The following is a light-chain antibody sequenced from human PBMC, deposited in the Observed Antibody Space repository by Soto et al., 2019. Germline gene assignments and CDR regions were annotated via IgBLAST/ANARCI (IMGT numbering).Light chain of an antibody. CDR3: QQYKTT. V-gene: IGKV1-5*03. J-gene: IGKJ3*01. CDR1: QTINNW. CDR2: KTS. Sequence: DILLTQSPSTLSASIGDRVTITCRTSQTINNWLAWYQLKPGKAPKLLIHKTSILESGVPSRFSGNGSGTEFTLTISSLQPDDVATYYCQQYKTTFGPGTKVDIE.